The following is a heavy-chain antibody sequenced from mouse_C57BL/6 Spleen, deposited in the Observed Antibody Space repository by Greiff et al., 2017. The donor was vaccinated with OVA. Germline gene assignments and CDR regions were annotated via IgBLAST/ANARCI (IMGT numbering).Heavy chain of an antibody. Sequence: VKLQQSGPELVKPGASVKISCKASGYAFSSSWMNWVKQRPGKGLEWIGRIYPGDGDTNYNGKFKGKATLTADKSSSTAYMQLSSLTSEDSAVYFCARSRGNYGYYFDYWGQGTTLTVSS. V-gene: IGHV1-82*01. D-gene: IGHD2-1*01. J-gene: IGHJ2*01. CDR2: IYPGDGDT. CDR1: GYAFSSSW. CDR3: ARSRGNYGYYFDY.